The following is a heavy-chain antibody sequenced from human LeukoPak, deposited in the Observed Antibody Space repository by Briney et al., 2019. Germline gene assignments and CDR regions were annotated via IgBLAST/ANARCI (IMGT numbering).Heavy chain of an antibody. CDR1: GFTFSSYA. Sequence: QPGRSLRLSCAASGFTFSSYAMHWVRQAPGKGLEWVAVIPYDGSNKYYADSVKGRFTISRDNSKNTLYLQMNSLRAEDTAAYYYARAVGYCSGGSCYSYYYYGMDVWGQGTTVTVSS. J-gene: IGHJ6*02. CDR2: IPYDGSNK. CDR3: ARAVGYCSGGSCYSYYYYGMDV. D-gene: IGHD2-15*01. V-gene: IGHV3-30-3*01.